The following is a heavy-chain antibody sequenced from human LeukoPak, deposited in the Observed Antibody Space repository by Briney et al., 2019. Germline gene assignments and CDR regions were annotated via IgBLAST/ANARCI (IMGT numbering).Heavy chain of an antibody. J-gene: IGHJ4*02. Sequence: PGGSLRLSCAASGFTFSSYGMHWVRQAPGKGLEWVAFIRYDGSNKYYADSVKGRFTISRDNSKNTLYLQMNSLRAEDTAVYYCAKGTGSYSVGYFDYWGQGTLVTVSS. CDR3: AKGTGSYSVGYFDY. CDR2: IRYDGSNK. V-gene: IGHV3-30*02. CDR1: GFTFSSYG. D-gene: IGHD3-10*01.